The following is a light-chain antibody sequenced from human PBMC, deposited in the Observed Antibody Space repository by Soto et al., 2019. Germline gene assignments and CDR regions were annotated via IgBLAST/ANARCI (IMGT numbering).Light chain of an antibody. CDR2: GNS. V-gene: IGLV1-40*01. CDR1: SCNIGAGYD. J-gene: IGLJ1*01. CDR3: QSYDSSLSGYV. Sequence: LTQPPSVSGAPGQRVTSSCTWSSCNIGAGYDVHWYQQLPGTAPKLLIYGNSNRPSGVPDRFSGFKSGTSASLAITGLQAEDEADYYCQSYDSSLSGYVFGTGTKVTVL.